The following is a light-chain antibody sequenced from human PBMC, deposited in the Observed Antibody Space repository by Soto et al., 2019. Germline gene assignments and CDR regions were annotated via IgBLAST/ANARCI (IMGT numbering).Light chain of an antibody. Sequence: DIQITQSPSSLSASVGDRVTITCRASQDIGNNLGWYQQKPGNAPRRLIYAASSLQSGVPSRFSGSGSGTEFTLTISSLQPEDFATYYCQQLNSYPSITFGQGTRLE. CDR3: QQLNSYPSIT. J-gene: IGKJ5*01. V-gene: IGKV1-17*01. CDR2: AAS. CDR1: QDIGNN.